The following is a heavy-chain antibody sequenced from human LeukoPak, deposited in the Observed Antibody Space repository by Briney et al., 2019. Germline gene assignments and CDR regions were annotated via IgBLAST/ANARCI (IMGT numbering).Heavy chain of an antibody. CDR1: GYTLSELS. CDR2: FDPEDGER. CDR3: ATGGPWGIPVPGGGPQDY. Sequence: ASVKVSCKVSGYTLSELSMHWVRQAPGKGLEWMGGFDPEDGERMYAQKFQDRVTVTEDTSTDTAYMELSSLRAEDTAVYYCATGGPWGIPVPGGGPQDYWGQGTLVTVSS. D-gene: IGHD6-19*01. V-gene: IGHV1-24*01. J-gene: IGHJ4*02.